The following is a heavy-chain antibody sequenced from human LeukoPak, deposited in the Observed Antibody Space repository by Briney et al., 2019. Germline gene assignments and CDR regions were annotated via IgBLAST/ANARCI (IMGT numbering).Heavy chain of an antibody. D-gene: IGHD3-10*02. V-gene: IGHV3-74*01. CDR3: ARRGLVPAFDI. CDR2: ITPDGTYT. Sequence: GGSLRLSCAASGFTFSSYWMHWVRQAPGKGLVWISRITPDGTYTSYAVSVRGRFTISRDNAKNTLYLQMNSLRAEDTAVYYCARRGLVPAFDIWGQGTMVSVTS. J-gene: IGHJ3*02. CDR1: GFTFSSYW.